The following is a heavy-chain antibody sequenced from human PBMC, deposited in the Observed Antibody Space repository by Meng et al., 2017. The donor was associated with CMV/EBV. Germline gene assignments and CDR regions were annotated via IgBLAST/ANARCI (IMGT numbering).Heavy chain of an antibody. J-gene: IGHJ4*02. D-gene: IGHD3-3*01. CDR1: LSSSGVG. CDR3: AHSLGYYDFWSGYLYYFDY. CDR2: IYWNDDK. V-gene: IGHV2-5*01. Sequence: LSSSGVGVGWIRQPPGQALEWLALIYWNDDKRYSPSLKSRLTITKDTSKNQVVLTMTNMDPVDTATYYCAHSLGYYDFWSGYLYYFDYWGQGTLVTVSS.